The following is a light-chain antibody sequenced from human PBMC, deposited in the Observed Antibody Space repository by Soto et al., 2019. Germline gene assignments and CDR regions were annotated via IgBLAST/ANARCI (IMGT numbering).Light chain of an antibody. CDR3: QQRSNWSPPFT. Sequence: NVLTQSPATLSLSPGEEATLSCRASQNIDIYLAWYQQKPGQAPRLLIYDAFRRATGIPDRFSGSGSGTDFPLTISSLEPEDFAVYYCQQRSNWSPPFTFGPGTKVEIK. CDR2: DAF. CDR1: QNIDIY. J-gene: IGKJ2*01. V-gene: IGKV3-11*01.